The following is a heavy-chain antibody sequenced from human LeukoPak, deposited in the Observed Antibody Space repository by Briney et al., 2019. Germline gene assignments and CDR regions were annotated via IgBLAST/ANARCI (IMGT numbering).Heavy chain of an antibody. J-gene: IGHJ4*02. CDR2: LPPDGSYQ. CDR3: ARGLHDRSWYGAH. CDR1: GFTFSDYT. V-gene: IGHV3-30*04. Sequence: PGRSLRLSCAASGFTFSDYTMQWVRQAPGKGREWVALLPPDGSYQYYADSLKGRFTISRDNFKNALYLQMNSLRLEDTAVYYCARGLHDRSWYGAHWGQGTLLSVSS. D-gene: IGHD6-13*01.